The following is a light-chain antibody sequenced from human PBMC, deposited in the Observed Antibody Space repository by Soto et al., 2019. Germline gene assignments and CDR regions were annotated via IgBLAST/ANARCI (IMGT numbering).Light chain of an antibody. V-gene: IGKV1D-12*01. CDR1: QYISTL. CDR2: GAS. Sequence: DIQMTQSPSSVSASIGDTVTITCRASQYISTLLVWYQHKPGKAPKLLIYGASSLESWVPSRFSGRGSGPDFTLTISSLQPEDFATYFCQQADSFPLTFGGGTKVEMK. CDR3: QQADSFPLT. J-gene: IGKJ4*01.